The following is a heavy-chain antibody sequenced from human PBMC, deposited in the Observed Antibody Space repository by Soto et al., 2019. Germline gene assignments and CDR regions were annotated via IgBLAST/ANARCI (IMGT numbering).Heavy chain of an antibody. V-gene: IGHV3-33*01. CDR1: GFTFSSYG. J-gene: IGHJ6*03. Sequence: ESGGGVVQPGRSLRLSCAASGFTFSSYGMHWVRQAPGKGLEWVAVIWYDGSNKYYADSVKGRFTISRDNSKNTLYLQMNSLRAEDTAVYYCARGGASYYYYMDVWGKGTTVTVSS. CDR3: ARGGASYYYYMDV. CDR2: IWYDGSNK.